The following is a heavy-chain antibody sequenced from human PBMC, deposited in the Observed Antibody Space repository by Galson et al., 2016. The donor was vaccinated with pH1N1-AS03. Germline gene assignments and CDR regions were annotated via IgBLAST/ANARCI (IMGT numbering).Heavy chain of an antibody. V-gene: IGHV3-74*01. D-gene: IGHD2-2*01. CDR3: ARRNPNPNFAIWYQHDYGMDV. CDR2: ISNDGRNV. J-gene: IGHJ6*02. Sequence: SLRLSCAASGFTFSMSYIHWVRQAPGKGLEWVSRISNDGRNVRYADFVKGRFAVSRDNAKNTVFLQMKRLRADDTAVYFCARRNPNPNFAIWYQHDYGMDVWGQGTTVTVSS. CDR1: GFTFSMSY.